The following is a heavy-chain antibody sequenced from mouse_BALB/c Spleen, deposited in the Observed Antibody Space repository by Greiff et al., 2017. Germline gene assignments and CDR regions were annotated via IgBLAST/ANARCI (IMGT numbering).Heavy chain of an antibody. V-gene: IGHV5-6-5*01. Sequence: EVKVVESGGGLVKPGGSLKLSCAASGFTFSSYAMSWVRQTPEKRLEWVASISSGGSTYYPDSVKGRFTISRDNARNILYLQMSSLRSEDTAMYYCASLITTVSYYFDYWGQGTTLTVSS. D-gene: IGHD1-2*01. CDR2: ISSGGST. CDR3: ASLITTVSYYFDY. J-gene: IGHJ2*01. CDR1: GFTFSSYA.